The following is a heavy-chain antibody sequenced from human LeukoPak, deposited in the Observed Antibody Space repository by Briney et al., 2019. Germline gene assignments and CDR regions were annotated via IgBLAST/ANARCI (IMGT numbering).Heavy chain of an antibody. V-gene: IGHV4-4*09. J-gene: IGHJ3*02. CDR2: IYTSGST. CDR3: ARHHVYSDAFDI. CDR1: GGSISSYY. D-gene: IGHD2-8*01. Sequence: SETLSLTCTVSGGSISSYYWSWIRQPPGKGLEWIGYIYTSGSTNYNPPLKSRVTISVDASKNQFSLKLSSVTAADTAVYYCARHHVYSDAFDIWGQGTMVTVSS.